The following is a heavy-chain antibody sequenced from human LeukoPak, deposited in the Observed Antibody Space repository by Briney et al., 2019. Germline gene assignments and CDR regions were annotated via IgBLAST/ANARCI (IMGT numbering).Heavy chain of an antibody. Sequence: PGRSLRLSCAASGFTFSSYGMHWVRQAPGKGLEWVAVISYDGSNKYYADSVKGRFTISRDNSKNTLYLQMNSLRAEDTAVYYCAKAFRRITMIVVAPEADYWGQGTLVTVSS. J-gene: IGHJ4*02. CDR1: GFTFSSYG. V-gene: IGHV3-30*18. CDR2: ISYDGSNK. CDR3: AKAFRRITMIVVAPEADY. D-gene: IGHD3-22*01.